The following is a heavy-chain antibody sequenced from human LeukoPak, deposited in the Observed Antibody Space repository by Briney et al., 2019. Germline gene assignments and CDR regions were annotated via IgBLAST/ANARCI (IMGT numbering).Heavy chain of an antibody. CDR1: GFTFSSYS. CDR3: ARAAMSYSSGQESGY. Sequence: GGSLRLSCAASGFTFSSYSMNWVRQAPGKGLEWVXXXXSSNSYIYYADSVKGRFPISRDNAKNSLYLQMNSLRAEDTAVYYCARAAMSYSSGQESGYWGQGTLVTVSS. J-gene: IGHJ4*02. V-gene: IGHV3-21*01. CDR2: XXSSNSYI. D-gene: IGHD6-19*01.